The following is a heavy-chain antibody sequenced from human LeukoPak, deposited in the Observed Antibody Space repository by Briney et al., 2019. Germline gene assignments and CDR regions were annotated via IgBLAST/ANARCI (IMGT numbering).Heavy chain of an antibody. CDR3: ARSLWFGETSTPFDP. J-gene: IGHJ5*02. D-gene: IGHD3-10*01. Sequence: ASVKVSCKASGGTFSSYAISWVRQAPGQGLEWMGGIIPIFGTANYAQKFQGRVTITADESTSTAYMELSSLRSEDTAVYYCARSLWFGETSTPFDPWGQGTLVTVSS. V-gene: IGHV1-69*13. CDR2: IIPIFGTA. CDR1: GGTFSSYA.